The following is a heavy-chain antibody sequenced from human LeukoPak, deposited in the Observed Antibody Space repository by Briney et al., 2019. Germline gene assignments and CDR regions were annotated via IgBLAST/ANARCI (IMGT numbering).Heavy chain of an antibody. CDR3: AREPLFYDFWSGYYDY. CDR1: GFTFSSYS. J-gene: IGHJ4*02. Sequence: GGSLRLSCAASGFTFSSYSMNWVRQAPGKGLEWVSYISSSSSTIYYADSVKGRFTISRDNAKNSLYLQMNSLRAEDTAVYYYAREPLFYDFWSGYYDYWGQGTLVTVSS. D-gene: IGHD3-3*01. V-gene: IGHV3-48*01. CDR2: ISSSSSTI.